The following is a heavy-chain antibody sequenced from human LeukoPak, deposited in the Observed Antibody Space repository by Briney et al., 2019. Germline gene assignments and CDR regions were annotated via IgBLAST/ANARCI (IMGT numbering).Heavy chain of an antibody. Sequence: TGGSLRLSCAASGFTFSSYSMNWVRQAPGKGLEWVSYISSSGSTIYYADSVKGRFTISRDNAKNSLYLQMNSLTDEDTAVYYCARENISARPLDYWLRGSMV. J-gene: IGHJ4*02. D-gene: IGHD6-6*01. CDR3: ARENISARPLDY. V-gene: IGHV3-48*02. CDR1: GFTFSSYS. CDR2: ISSSGSTI.